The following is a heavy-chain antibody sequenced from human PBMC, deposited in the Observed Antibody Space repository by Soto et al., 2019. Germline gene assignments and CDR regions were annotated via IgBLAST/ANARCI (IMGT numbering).Heavy chain of an antibody. CDR2: MNPNSGNT. CDR3: ARGRAAGLVPAAMRGPHY. Sequence: GATVKVSCKASGYTFTSYDINWVRQATGQGLEWMGWMNPNSGNTGYAQKFQGRVTMTRNTSISTAYMELSSLRSEDTAVYYCARGRAAGLVPAAMRGPHYWGQGTLVTVSS. D-gene: IGHD2-2*01. CDR1: GYTFTSYD. V-gene: IGHV1-8*01. J-gene: IGHJ4*02.